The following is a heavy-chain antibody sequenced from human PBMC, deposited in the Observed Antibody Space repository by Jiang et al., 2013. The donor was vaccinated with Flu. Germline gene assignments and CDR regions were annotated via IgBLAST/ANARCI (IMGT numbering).Heavy chain of an antibody. D-gene: IGHD4-23*01. V-gene: IGHV4-59*01. CDR1: GGSISSYY. CDR2: IYYSGST. J-gene: IGHJ4*02. Sequence: PGLVKPSETLSLTCTVSGGSISSYYWSWIRQPPGKGLEWIGYIYYSGSTNYNPSLKSRVTISVDTSKNQFSLKLSSVTAADTAVYYCARGDYGGNPHFDYWGQGTLVTVSS. CDR3: ARGDYGGNPHFDY.